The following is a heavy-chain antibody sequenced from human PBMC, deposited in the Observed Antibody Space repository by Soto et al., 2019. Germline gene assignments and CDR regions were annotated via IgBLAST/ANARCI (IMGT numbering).Heavy chain of an antibody. Sequence: GESLKISCKGSGYSFTSYWIGWVRQMPGKGLEWMGIIYPGDSDTRYSPSFQGQVTISADKSISTAYLQWSSLKASDTAMYYCARQPGLYCSSTSCHNWFDPWGQGTLVTVSS. CDR3: ARQPGLYCSSTSCHNWFDP. CDR2: IYPGDSDT. J-gene: IGHJ5*02. D-gene: IGHD2-2*01. V-gene: IGHV5-51*01. CDR1: GYSFTSYW.